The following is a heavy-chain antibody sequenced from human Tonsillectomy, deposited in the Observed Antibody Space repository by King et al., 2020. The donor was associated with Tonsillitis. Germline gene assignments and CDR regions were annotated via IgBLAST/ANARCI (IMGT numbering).Heavy chain of an antibody. J-gene: IGHJ3*02. CDR2: IYYSGST. D-gene: IGHD3-10*01. V-gene: IGHV4-39*01. CDR3: ARQDESYYNAFDI. CDR1: GGSISSSSYY. Sequence: LQLQESGPGLVKPSETLSLTCTVSGGSISSSSYYWGWIRQPPGKGLEWIGSIYYSGSTYYNPSLKSRVTISVDTSKNQFSLKLSSVTAADTAVYYCARQDESYYNAFDIWGQGTMVTVSS.